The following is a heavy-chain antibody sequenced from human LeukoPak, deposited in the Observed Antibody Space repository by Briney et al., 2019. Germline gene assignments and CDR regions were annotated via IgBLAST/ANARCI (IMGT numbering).Heavy chain of an antibody. CDR3: AKEGQRGSYGVYDDYH. Sequence: GGSLRLSCAASGFTFSRDGMHWVRQAPGKGLEWVAVISNDETNKYYTDSVRGRFTISRDNSKNMVYLRMNSLRVEDTAVYYCAKEGQRGSYGVYDDYHWGQGTLVTVSS. J-gene: IGHJ5*02. V-gene: IGHV3-30*18. CDR1: GFTFSRDG. D-gene: IGHD5/OR15-5a*01. CDR2: ISNDETNK.